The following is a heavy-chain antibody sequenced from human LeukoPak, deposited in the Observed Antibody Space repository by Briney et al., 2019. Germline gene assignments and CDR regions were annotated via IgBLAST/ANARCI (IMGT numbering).Heavy chain of an antibody. CDR3: ARGNYDSSGYYLGYYYYGMDV. Sequence: PSETLSLTCAVYGGSFSGYYWSWIRQPPGKGLEWIGEINQSGSTNYNPSLKSRVTISVDTSKNQFSLTLSSPTAADTDGYYCARGNYDSSGYYLGYYYYGMDVWGQGTTVTVSS. CDR2: INQSGST. D-gene: IGHD3-22*01. V-gene: IGHV4-34*01. J-gene: IGHJ6*02. CDR1: GGSFSGYY.